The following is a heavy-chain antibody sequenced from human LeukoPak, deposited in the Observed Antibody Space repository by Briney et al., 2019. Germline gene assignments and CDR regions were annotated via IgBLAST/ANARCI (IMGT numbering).Heavy chain of an antibody. V-gene: IGHV3-7*01. J-gene: IGHJ4*02. D-gene: IGHD5-24*01. CDR1: GFTFNGFW. Sequence: GGSLRLSCAASGFTFNGFWMSWVRQAPGKGLEWVANIKQDGSDIYYLGSVKGRFTISGDKAKNSLYLQMNSLRVEDTAVYYCARDYKYAFDNWGQGTLVTVSS. CDR3: ARDYKYAFDN. CDR2: IKQDGSDI.